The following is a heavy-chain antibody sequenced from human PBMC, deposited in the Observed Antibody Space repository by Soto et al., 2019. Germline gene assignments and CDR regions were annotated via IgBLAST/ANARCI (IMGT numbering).Heavy chain of an antibody. CDR1: GGSVSSYY. V-gene: IGHV4-59*08. D-gene: IGHD4-4*01. Sequence: SETLSLTCTVSGGSVSSYYWGWIRQPPGKALEWIGYIYYSGSTKYNPSLKSRVTMSVDTSNNQFSLSVSSVTAADTAVYYCAKHSNRNYGLYYFDFWGLGAPVTVSS. CDR2: IYYSGST. CDR3: AKHSNRNYGLYYFDF. J-gene: IGHJ4*02.